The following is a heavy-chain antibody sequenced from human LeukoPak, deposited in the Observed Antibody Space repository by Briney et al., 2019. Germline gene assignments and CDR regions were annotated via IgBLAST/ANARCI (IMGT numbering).Heavy chain of an antibody. CDR1: GGSISSYY. D-gene: IGHD3-22*01. J-gene: IGHJ4*02. V-gene: IGHV4-59*01. CDR3: ARGGYDSSVY. Sequence: PSETLSLTCTVSGGSISSYYWSWIRHPPGKGLEWIGYIYYSGSTNYNPSLKSRVTISVDTSKNQFSLKLSSVTAADTAVYYCARGGYDSSVYWGQGTLVTVSS. CDR2: IYYSGST.